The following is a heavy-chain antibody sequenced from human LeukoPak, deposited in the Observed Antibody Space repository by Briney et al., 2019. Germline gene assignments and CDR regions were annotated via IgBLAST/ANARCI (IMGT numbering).Heavy chain of an antibody. CDR2: ISYDGSNK. D-gene: IGHD5-18*01. J-gene: IGHJ4*02. CDR3: AKCGYSYGIQCYFDY. Sequence: GGSLRLSCAASGFTFSSYGMHRVRQAPGKGLEWVAVISYDGSNKYYADSVKGRFTISRDNSKNTLYLQMNSLRAEDTAVYYCAKCGYSYGIQCYFDYWGQGTLVTVSS. CDR1: GFTFSSYG. V-gene: IGHV3-30*18.